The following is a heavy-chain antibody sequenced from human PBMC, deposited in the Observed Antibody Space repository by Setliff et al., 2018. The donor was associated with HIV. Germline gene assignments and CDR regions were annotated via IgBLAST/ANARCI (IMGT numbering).Heavy chain of an antibody. D-gene: IGHD6-6*01. CDR2: IYYSGST. CDR3: ARIAADYYYYYMDV. Sequence: SETLSLTCSVSGAPIRGGGYFWTWIRQLPGRGLEWIGYIYYSGSTYYNPSLKSRVIISVDTSKNQFSLNLTSVTAADTAVYYCARIAADYYYYYMDVWGKGTTVTVSS. CDR1: GAPIRGGGYF. J-gene: IGHJ6*03. V-gene: IGHV4-31*03.